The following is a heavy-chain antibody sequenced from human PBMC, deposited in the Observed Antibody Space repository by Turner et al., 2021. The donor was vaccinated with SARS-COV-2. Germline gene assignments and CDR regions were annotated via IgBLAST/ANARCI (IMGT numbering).Heavy chain of an antibody. J-gene: IGHJ4*02. V-gene: IGHV4-39*01. D-gene: IGHD3-10*01. Sequence: QLQLQESGPGLVKPSETLSLTCTVSGCSISSSIHYWGWIRQPPGRGLEWIGHIYYSGSNYYNPSLKSRVTISVDTSKNQFSLKLSSVTAADTAVYYCARLVRRAEYYFDYWGQGTLVTVSS. CDR3: ARLVRRAEYYFDY. CDR2: IYYSGSN. CDR1: GCSISSSIHY.